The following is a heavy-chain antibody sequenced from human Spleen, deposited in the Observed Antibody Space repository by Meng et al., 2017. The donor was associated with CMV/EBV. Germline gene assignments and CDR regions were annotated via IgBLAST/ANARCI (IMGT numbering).Heavy chain of an antibody. J-gene: IGHJ4*02. CDR1: GFSISNYW. V-gene: IGHV3-7*01. Sequence: GESLKISCVASGFSISNYWMDWVRRAPGEGLQWVATINGDGSMKGYVDSVEGRFTISRDNAKNSLSLHMNSLRAEDTALYSCARNTGYHRLDYWGRGTLVTVSS. CDR2: INGDGSMK. CDR3: ARNTGYHRLDY. D-gene: IGHD5-12*01.